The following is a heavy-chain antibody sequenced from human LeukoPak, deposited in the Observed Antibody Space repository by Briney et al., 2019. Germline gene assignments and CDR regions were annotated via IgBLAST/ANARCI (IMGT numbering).Heavy chain of an antibody. J-gene: IGHJ4*02. V-gene: IGHV3-21*01. CDR2: ISSSSSYI. CDR3: ARAEAVAGGGDN. CDR1: GFTFSSYS. Sequence: GGSLRLSCAASGFTFSSYSMNWVRQAPGKGLEWVSSISSSSSYIYYADSVKGRFTISRYNAKNSLYLQMNSLRAEDTAVYYCARAEAVAGGGDNWGQGALVTVSS. D-gene: IGHD6-13*01.